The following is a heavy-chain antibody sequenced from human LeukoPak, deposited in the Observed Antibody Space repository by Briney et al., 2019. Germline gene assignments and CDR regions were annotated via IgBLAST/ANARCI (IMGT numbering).Heavy chain of an antibody. CDR1: GGSFSGYY. CDR2: INHSGST. V-gene: IGHV4-34*01. CDR3: ASSGGSYLSLDY. J-gene: IGHJ4*02. D-gene: IGHD1-26*01. Sequence: PSETLSLTCAVYGGSFSGYYWSWIRQPPGKGLEWIGKINHSGSTNYNPSLKSRVTISVDTSKNQFSLKLSSVTAADTAVYYCASSGGSYLSLDYWGQGTLATVSS.